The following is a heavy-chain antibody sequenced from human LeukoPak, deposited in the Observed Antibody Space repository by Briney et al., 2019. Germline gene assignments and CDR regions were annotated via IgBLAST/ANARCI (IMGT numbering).Heavy chain of an antibody. Sequence: GGSLRLSCAASGFTFITDTMNWVRQAPGKGLKWVSSISSRSSYIYYADSVKGRFTISRDNAKNSLYLQMNSLRAEDTAVYYCAREESGSSGWYDYWGQGTLVTVSS. CDR1: GFTFITDT. CDR2: ISSRSSYI. D-gene: IGHD6-19*01. J-gene: IGHJ4*02. CDR3: AREESGSSGWYDY. V-gene: IGHV3-21*06.